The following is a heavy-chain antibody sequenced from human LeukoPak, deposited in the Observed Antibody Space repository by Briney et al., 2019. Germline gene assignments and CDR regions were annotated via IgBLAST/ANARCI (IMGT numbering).Heavy chain of an antibody. D-gene: IGHD5-12*01. CDR2: IYYSGST. Sequence: SETLSLTCSVSGGSISSGGYYWSWIRQHPGKGLEWIGYIYYSGSTYYNPSLKSRFSISVDTSKDQFSLNLSSVTAADTAVYYCARARGYSGYDFGCYFDYWGQGTLVTVSS. J-gene: IGHJ4*02. V-gene: IGHV4-31*03. CDR1: GGSISSGGYY. CDR3: ARARGYSGYDFGCYFDY.